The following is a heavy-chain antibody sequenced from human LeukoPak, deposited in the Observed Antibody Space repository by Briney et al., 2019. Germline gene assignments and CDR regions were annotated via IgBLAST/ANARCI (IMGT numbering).Heavy chain of an antibody. CDR2: IYTSGST. D-gene: IGHD6-13*01. CDR3: ARAGYIRSWYYFDY. CDR1: GGPISSYY. V-gene: IGHV4-4*07. J-gene: IGHJ4*02. Sequence: SETLSLTCTVSGGPISSYYWSWIRQPAGKGLEWIGRIYTSGSTNYNPSLKSRVTMSVDTSKNQFSLKLSSVTAADTAVYYCARAGYIRSWYYFDYWGQGTLVTVPS.